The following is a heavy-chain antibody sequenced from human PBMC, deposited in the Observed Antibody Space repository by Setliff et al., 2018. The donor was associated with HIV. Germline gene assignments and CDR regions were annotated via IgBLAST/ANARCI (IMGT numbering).Heavy chain of an antibody. CDR2: FFSTGAA. V-gene: IGHV4-39*01. Sequence: PSETLSLTCTVSGGSTTSDNYSWGWIRQPPGKGLEWIGTFFSTGAAYYNPSLKSRVVISVDTSKNQFSLKLASVTAADTSIYYCARGEDYGDYNNWFGPWGQGILVTVSS. CDR3: ARGEDYGDYNNWFGP. CDR1: GGSTTSDNYS. J-gene: IGHJ5*02. D-gene: IGHD4-17*01.